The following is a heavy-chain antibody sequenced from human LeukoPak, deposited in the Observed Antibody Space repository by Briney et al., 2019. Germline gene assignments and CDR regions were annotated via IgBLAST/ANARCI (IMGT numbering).Heavy chain of an antibody. Sequence: PGGSLRLSCAASGFTFSSYGMHWVRQAPGKGLEWVAVISYDGSNKYYADSVKGRFTISSDNSKNTLYLQMNSLRAEDTAVYYCAKEVKSSGWFNGMDVWGQGTTVTVSS. CDR3: AKEVKSSGWFNGMDV. CDR1: GFTFSSYG. V-gene: IGHV3-30*18. D-gene: IGHD6-19*01. CDR2: ISYDGSNK. J-gene: IGHJ6*02.